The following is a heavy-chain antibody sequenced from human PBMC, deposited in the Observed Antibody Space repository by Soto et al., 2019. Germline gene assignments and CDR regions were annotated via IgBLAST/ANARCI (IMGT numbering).Heavy chain of an antibody. CDR2: ISAYNGNT. CDR1: GYTFTSYG. CDR3: ARDSKDGIRLWFLPHY. J-gene: IGHJ4*02. V-gene: IGHV1-18*01. Sequence: ASVKVSCKASGYTFTSYGISWVRQAPGQGLEWMGWISAYNGNTNYAQKLQGRVTMTTDTSTSTAYMELRSLRSDDTAVYYCARDSKDGIRLWFLPHYSGQGSLVT. D-gene: IGHD5-18*01.